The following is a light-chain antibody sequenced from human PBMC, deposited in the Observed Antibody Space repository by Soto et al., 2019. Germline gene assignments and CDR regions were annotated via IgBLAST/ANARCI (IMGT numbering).Light chain of an antibody. CDR2: DVT. J-gene: IGLJ2*01. CDR1: SSDVGDFNY. CDR3: SSYAGRNSLI. V-gene: IGLV2-8*01. Sequence: QSVLTQPPSASGSPGQSVTISCTGTSSDVGDFNYVSWYQQHPGKAPKLMIYDVTKRPSGVPDRFSGSKSGNTASLTVSGLQAEDEADYYCSSYAGRNSLIFGGGTKLTVL.